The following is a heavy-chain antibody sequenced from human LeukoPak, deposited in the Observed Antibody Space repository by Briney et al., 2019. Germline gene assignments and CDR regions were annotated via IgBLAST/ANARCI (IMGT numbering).Heavy chain of an antibody. CDR2: IYYTGGT. J-gene: IGHJ4*02. D-gene: IGHD4-11*01. V-gene: IGHV4-34*01. CDR1: GGSVSAHY. CDR3: ARHGGTRVTLVEVFYFDY. Sequence: PSETLSLTCAVYGGSVSAHYWSWIRQPPEKGLEWIGSIYYTGGTYYSPSLKSRVTISVDTSKNQFSLKLSSVTAADTAVYYCARHGGTRVTLVEVFYFDYWGQGALVTVSS.